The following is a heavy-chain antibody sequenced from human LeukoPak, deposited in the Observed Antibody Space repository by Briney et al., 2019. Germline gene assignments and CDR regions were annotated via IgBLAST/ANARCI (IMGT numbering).Heavy chain of an antibody. CDR1: GFTFSSYA. D-gene: IGHD2-2*01. J-gene: IGHJ3*02. CDR3: AKVGYCSSTSCYAFDI. V-gene: IGHV3-23*01. CDR2: ISGSGGST. Sequence: GGSLRLSCAASGFTFSSYAMSWVRQAPGKGLEWASAISGSGGSTYYADSVKGRFTISRDNSKNTLYLQMNSLRAEDTAVYYCAKVGYCSSTSCYAFDIWGQGTMVT.